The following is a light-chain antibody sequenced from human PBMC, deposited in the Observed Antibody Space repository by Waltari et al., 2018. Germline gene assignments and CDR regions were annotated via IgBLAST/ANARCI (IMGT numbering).Light chain of an antibody. CDR3: QQYYSSPFT. Sequence: DIVMTQSPASLAVSLGGRATISCKSSQSVFYTSNNKNYLAWFQQKPGQPPKLLFYWASTRESGVPDRFSGSGSGADFTLTISSLQAEDVALYFCQQYYSSPFTFGPGTKVDIK. J-gene: IGKJ3*01. V-gene: IGKV4-1*01. CDR1: QSVFYTSNNKNY. CDR2: WAS.